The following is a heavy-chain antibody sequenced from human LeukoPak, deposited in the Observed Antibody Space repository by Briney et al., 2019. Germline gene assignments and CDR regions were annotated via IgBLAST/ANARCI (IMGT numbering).Heavy chain of an antibody. CDR2: ILSDGSKE. CDR1: GFTFSSYG. J-gene: IGHJ4*02. D-gene: IGHD4-17*01. CDR3: AKGATVTTDALLFDS. Sequence: GGSLRLSCAASGFTFSSYGMHWVRQAPGKGLEWVAVILSDGSKEFYTDSVKGRFTISRDNSKNTLYLQMNSLRAEDTAIYYCAKGATVTTDALLFDSWGQGTLVTVSS. V-gene: IGHV3-33*06.